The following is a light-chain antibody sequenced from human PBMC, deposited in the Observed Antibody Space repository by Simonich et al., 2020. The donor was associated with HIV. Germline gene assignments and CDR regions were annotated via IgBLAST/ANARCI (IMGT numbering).Light chain of an antibody. CDR3: MQSIQLPFT. CDR1: QSLLHSDGKTY. V-gene: IGKV2D-29*02. CDR2: EIS. Sequence: DIVTTQTPLSLSVTPGQPASISCKSSQSLLHSDGKTYLYWYLQKPGQSPQLLMYEISNRVAGVPDRVSGSGSGTDFTLKISRVEADDVGLYHCMQSIQLPFTFGPGTKVDIK. J-gene: IGKJ3*01.